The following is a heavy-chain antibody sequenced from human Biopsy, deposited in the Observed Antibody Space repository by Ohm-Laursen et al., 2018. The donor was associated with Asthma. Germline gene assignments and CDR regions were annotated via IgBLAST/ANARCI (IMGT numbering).Heavy chain of an antibody. Sequence: GSLRLSCAASGFSFGDFFMTWVRQAPGKGLEWVASISSSGSTKYHSESVLGRCTISRDNTQKSMTLELRSLRVEDTAIYYCARVLESSCRGPFYFFTLDVWGQGTPVAVSS. V-gene: IGHV3-11*01. CDR2: ISSSGSTK. CDR1: GFSFGDFF. D-gene: IGHD6-13*01. CDR3: ARVLESSCRGPFYFFTLDV. J-gene: IGHJ6*02.